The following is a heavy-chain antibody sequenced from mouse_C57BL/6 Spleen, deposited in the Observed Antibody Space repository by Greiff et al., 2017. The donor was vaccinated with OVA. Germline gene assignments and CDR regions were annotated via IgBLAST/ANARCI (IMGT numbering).Heavy chain of an antibody. CDR2: INPNNGGT. D-gene: IGHD2-1*01. J-gene: IGHJ3*01. CDR3: ARRLYGNSWFAY. Sequence: VQLQQSGPELVKPGASVKISCKASGYTFTDYYMNWVKQSHGKSLEWIGDINPNNGGTSYNQKFKGKATLTVDKSSSTAYMELRSLTSEDSAVYYCARRLYGNSWFAYWGQGTLVTVSA. V-gene: IGHV1-26*01. CDR1: GYTFTDYY.